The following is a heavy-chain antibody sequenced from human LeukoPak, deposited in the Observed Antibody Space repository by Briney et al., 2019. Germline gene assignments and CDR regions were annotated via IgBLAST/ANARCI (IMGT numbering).Heavy chain of an antibody. CDR3: ARASGSGDYSAFDM. V-gene: IGHV1-2*02. CDR1: GYTFTGYY. D-gene: IGHD4-17*01. Sequence: ASVKVSCKASGYTFTGYYIQWVRQAPGQGLEWMGWINPNIGGTNYTQKFQGRITMTRETSSSTVYMDLSSLTSDDTAVYFCARASGSGDYSAFDMWGQGTMVTVSS. CDR2: INPNIGGT. J-gene: IGHJ3*02.